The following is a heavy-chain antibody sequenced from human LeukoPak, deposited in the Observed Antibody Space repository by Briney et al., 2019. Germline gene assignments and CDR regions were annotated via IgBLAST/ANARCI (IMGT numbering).Heavy chain of an antibody. CDR3: ARRGDYYDTSNWFDP. CDR2: IYPGDSDI. J-gene: IGHJ5*02. D-gene: IGHD3-22*01. Sequence: GESLKISCKGSGYSFTSYWIAWVRQMPGKGLEWMGIIYPGDSDIRYSPSFQGQVTISADKSISTAYLQWSSLKASDTAMYYCARRGDYYDTSNWFDPWGQGTLVTVSS. CDR1: GYSFTSYW. V-gene: IGHV5-51*01.